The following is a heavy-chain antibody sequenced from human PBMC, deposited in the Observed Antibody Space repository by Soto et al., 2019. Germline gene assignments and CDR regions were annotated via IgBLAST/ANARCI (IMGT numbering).Heavy chain of an antibody. CDR1: GYTLTELS. CDR2: FDPEDGET. V-gene: IGHV1-24*01. CDR3: ATDSYYDILTGYRAPHDAFDI. D-gene: IGHD3-9*01. J-gene: IGHJ3*02. Sequence: GASVKVSCKVSGYTLTELSMHWVRQAPGKGLEWMGGFDPEDGETIYAQKFQGRVTMTEDTSTDTAYMELSSLRSEDTAVYYCATDSYYDILTGYRAPHDAFDIRAQGTTVTVSS.